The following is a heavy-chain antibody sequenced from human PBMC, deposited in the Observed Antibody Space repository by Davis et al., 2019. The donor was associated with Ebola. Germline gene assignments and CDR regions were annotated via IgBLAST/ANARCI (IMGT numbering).Heavy chain of an antibody. CDR3: AKDQYATSRGSFDY. J-gene: IGHJ4*02. CDR1: GFTFSSSA. CDR2: ISGSAAST. Sequence: PGGSLRLSCAASGFTFSSSAMSWVRQAPGKGLEWVSAISGSAASTYYADSVKGRFTISRDNSKNTLYLQMSSLRAEDTAVYYCAKDQYATSRGSFDYWGQGTLVTVSS. D-gene: IGHD6-13*01. V-gene: IGHV3-23*01.